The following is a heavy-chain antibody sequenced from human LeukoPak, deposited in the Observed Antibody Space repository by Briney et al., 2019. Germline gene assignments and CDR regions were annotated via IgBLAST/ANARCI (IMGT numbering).Heavy chain of an antibody. CDR1: GFTVTSNY. J-gene: IGHJ1*01. CDR2: IYSGGSR. V-gene: IGHV3-66*01. Sequence: GGSLRLSCAATGFTVTSNYMSWVRQAPGKGLEWVSVIYSGGSRGYADSVKDRFTISRDNSKNTLYLQMNSLRAEDTAVYYCATNQYFQHWGQGTLVTVSS. CDR3: ATNQYFQH.